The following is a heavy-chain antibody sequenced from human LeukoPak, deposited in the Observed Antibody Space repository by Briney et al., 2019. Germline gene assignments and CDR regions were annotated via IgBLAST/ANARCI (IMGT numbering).Heavy chain of an antibody. Sequence: GGSLRLSCAASGLTFSNYAMHWVRQAPGKGLEWVAVISYDGSRKFYGDSVKGRFTISRDNAKSSLDLQMNSLRAEDTAVYYCARAMSTWGGVRNYFDSWGRGALVTVSS. CDR2: ISYDGSRK. D-gene: IGHD3-16*01. CDR1: GLTFSNYA. V-gene: IGHV3-30*03. J-gene: IGHJ4*02. CDR3: ARAMSTWGGVRNYFDS.